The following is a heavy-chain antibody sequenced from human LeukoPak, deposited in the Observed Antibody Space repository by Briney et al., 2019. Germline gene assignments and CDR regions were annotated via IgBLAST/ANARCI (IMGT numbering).Heavy chain of an antibody. CDR1: GFTFSSYA. CDR3: ASLPWY. V-gene: IGHV3-66*01. Sequence: GGSLRLSCAASGFTFSSYAMSWVRQAPGKGLEWVSVIYSGGSTYYADSVKGRFTISRDNSKNTLYLQMNSLRAEDTAVYYCASLPWYWGQGTLVTVSS. D-gene: IGHD5/OR15-5a*01. J-gene: IGHJ4*02. CDR2: IYSGGST.